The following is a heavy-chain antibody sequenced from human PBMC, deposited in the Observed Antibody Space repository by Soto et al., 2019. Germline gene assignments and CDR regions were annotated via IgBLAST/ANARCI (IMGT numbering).Heavy chain of an antibody. CDR2: IYYTGST. D-gene: IGHD5-18*01. V-gene: IGHV4-59*03. CDR1: SVSTSRYY. Sequence: AETLSLTRIICSVSTSRYYWSWTRQPPGKGLESIGYIYYTGSTNYNPSLKSRVTISVDTSKNQFSLKLNSVTAADTAVYYCAGVDTDIVSASAWGPSTLVT. CDR3: AGVDTDIVSASA. J-gene: IGHJ5*02.